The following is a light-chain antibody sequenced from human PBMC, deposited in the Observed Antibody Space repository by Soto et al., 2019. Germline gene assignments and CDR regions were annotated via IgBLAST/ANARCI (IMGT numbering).Light chain of an antibody. CDR2: KAS. CDR3: QQSYSTLVT. Sequence: IQMTQSPSTLSASVGDRVTITCRASQSISSWLAWYQQKPGKAPKLLIYKASTLKSGVPSRFSGSGSGTDFTLTISSLQPEDFATYYCQQSYSTLVTFGGGTKVDIK. J-gene: IGKJ4*01. CDR1: QSISSW. V-gene: IGKV1-5*03.